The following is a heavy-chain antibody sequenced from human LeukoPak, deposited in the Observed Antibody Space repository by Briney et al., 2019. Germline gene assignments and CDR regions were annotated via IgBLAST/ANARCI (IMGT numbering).Heavy chain of an antibody. CDR1: GYSISSTYY. CDR3: ASVLGYCSSTSCYRAWFDP. V-gene: IGHV4-38-2*02. J-gene: IGHJ5*02. D-gene: IGHD2-2*02. Sequence: SETLSLTCTVSGYSISSTYYWDWIRQPPGKGLEWIGNIYHTGSTYYNPSLKSRVTISVDTSKNQFSLKLSSVTAADTAVYYCASVLGYCSSTSCYRAWFDPWGQGTLVTVSS. CDR2: IYHTGST.